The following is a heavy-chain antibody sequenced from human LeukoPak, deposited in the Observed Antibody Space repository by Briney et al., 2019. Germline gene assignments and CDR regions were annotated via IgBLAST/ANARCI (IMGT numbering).Heavy chain of an antibody. CDR1: GYTFTGYY. CDR2: INPNSGGT. CDR3: ARAPYVWGSYRPVDY. V-gene: IGHV1-2*02. D-gene: IGHD3-16*02. J-gene: IGHJ4*02. Sequence: ASVKVSCKASGYTFTGYYMHWVRQAPGLGLEWMGWINPNSGGTNYAQKFQGRVTMTRDTSISTAYMELSRLRSDDTAVYYCARAPYVWGSYRPVDYWGQGTLVTVSS.